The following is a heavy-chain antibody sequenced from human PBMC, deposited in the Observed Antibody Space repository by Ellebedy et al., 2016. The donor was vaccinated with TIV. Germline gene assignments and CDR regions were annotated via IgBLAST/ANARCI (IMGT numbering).Heavy chain of an antibody. D-gene: IGHD3-3*01. CDR2: ISYSGVS. V-gene: IGHV4-59*12. CDR3: AREGVSIFGILLSPGSLDV. CDR1: GGSISSYY. Sequence: MPSETLSLTCSVSGGSISSYYWSWIRQPPGKGLEWIGYISYSGVSDYNPSLASRVTLSLDTSTNQFSLRLTSVTATDSAIYYCAREGVSIFGILLSPGSLDVWGQGTTVTVSS. J-gene: IGHJ6*02.